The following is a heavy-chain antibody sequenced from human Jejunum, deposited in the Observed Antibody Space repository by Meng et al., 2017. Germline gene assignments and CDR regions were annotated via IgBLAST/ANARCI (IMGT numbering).Heavy chain of an antibody. CDR1: GFTFNSYA. D-gene: IGHD3-10*01. Sequence: GESLKISCAASGFTFNSYAMSWVRQAPGKGLEWVSGISGSGTNTYYADSVEGRFTIYRDNSENTLNLQMNSLRVDDTAVYYCAKGLWGTGSHYNPCDYWGQGTLVTVSS. V-gene: IGHV3-23*01. J-gene: IGHJ4*02. CDR3: AKGLWGTGSHYNPCDY. CDR2: ISGSGTNT.